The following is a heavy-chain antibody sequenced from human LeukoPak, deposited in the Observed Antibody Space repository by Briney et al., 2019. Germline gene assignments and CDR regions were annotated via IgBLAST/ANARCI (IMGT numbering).Heavy chain of an antibody. Sequence: ASVKVSCKASGYTFTGYYMHWVRQAPGQGLEGMGWINPNSGGTNYAQKFQGRVTMTRDTSISTAYMELSRLRSDDTAVYYCASRSWGHSSSSREDYWGQGTLVTVSS. CDR2: INPNSGGT. D-gene: IGHD6-6*01. CDR3: ASRSWGHSSSSREDY. V-gene: IGHV1-2*02. CDR1: GYTFTGYY. J-gene: IGHJ4*02.